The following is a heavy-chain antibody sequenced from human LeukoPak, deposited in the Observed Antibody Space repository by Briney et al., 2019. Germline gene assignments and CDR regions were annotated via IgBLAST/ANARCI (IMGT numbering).Heavy chain of an antibody. CDR1: GGTFSSYA. D-gene: IGHD3-22*01. CDR2: INPSGGST. CDR3: ARAAGSWDYYDSSGYSGTIDY. J-gene: IGHJ4*02. Sequence: ASVKVSCKASGGTFSSYAISWVRQAPGQGLEWMGIINPSGGSTSYAQKFQGRVTMTRDTSTSTVYMELSSLRSEDTAVYYCARAAGSWDYYDSSGYSGTIDYWGQGTLVTVSS. V-gene: IGHV1-46*01.